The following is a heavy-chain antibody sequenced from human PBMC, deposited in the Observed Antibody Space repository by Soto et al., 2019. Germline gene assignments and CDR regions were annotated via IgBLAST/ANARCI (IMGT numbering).Heavy chain of an antibody. CDR2: INAGNGNT. V-gene: IGHV1-3*01. J-gene: IGHJ4*02. CDR1: VYTFTSYA. D-gene: IGHD6-6*01. CDR3: AREEAARNFDY. Sequence: ASVKVSCKASVYTFTSYAMHWVRQAPGQRLEWMGWINAGNGNTKYSQKFQGRVTITRDTSASTAYMELSSLRSEDTAVYYCAREEAARNFDYWGQGTLVTVSS.